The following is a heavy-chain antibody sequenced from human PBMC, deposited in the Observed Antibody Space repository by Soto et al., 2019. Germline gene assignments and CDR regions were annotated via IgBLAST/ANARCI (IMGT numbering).Heavy chain of an antibody. CDR3: ARDGLCGGDCYSIEYYYYGMDV. Sequence: GGSLRLSCAAPGFTCSSYAMHWVRQAPGKGLEWVAVISYDGSNKYYADSVKGRFTISRDNSKNTLYLQMNSLRAEDTAVYYCARDGLCGGDCYSIEYYYYGMDVWGQGTTVTVSS. CDR1: GFTCSSYA. CDR2: ISYDGSNK. V-gene: IGHV3-30-3*01. J-gene: IGHJ6*02. D-gene: IGHD2-21*02.